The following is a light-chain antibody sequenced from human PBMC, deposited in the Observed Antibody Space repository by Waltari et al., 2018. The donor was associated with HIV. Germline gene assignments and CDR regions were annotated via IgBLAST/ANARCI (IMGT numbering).Light chain of an antibody. Sequence: QSALTQPPSASGSPGQSVTISCTGISSDAGDDNYVSWYQQSTGKAPKFIIYEVSKRPSGVPDRFSGSKSGNTASLTVSGLQADDEADYYCSSYAGSSTWVFGGGTKLTVL. J-gene: IGLJ3*02. CDR2: EVS. V-gene: IGLV2-8*01. CDR3: SSYAGSSTWV. CDR1: SSDAGDDNY.